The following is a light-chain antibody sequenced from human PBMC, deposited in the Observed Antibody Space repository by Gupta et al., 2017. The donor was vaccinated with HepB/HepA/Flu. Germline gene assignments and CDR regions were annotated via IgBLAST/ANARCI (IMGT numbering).Light chain of an antibody. CDR3: QAWDSYTKV. Sequence: SYEVTQPPSVSVSAGQTASITSSGDKLGDKYACWYQQKPGQSPVLVIYQDSKRPSGIPERFSGSNSGNTATLTISGTQAMDEDEYYCQAWDSYTKVFGGGTKLTVL. J-gene: IGLJ2*01. V-gene: IGLV3-1*01. CDR1: KLGDKY. CDR2: QDS.